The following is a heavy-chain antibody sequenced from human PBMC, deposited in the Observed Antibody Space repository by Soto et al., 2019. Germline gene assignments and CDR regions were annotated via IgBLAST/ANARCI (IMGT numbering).Heavy chain of an antibody. CDR3: ARGAPIAARWFDY. CDR1: GGSFRGYY. J-gene: IGHJ4*02. D-gene: IGHD6-6*01. Sequence: VYGGSFRGYYWSWIRHPPGKGLEWIGETNHIGSTNYNPSLKSRVTISVDTSKNQFSLKLSYVTAADTAVYYCARGAPIAARWFDYWGQGTLVTVSS. CDR2: TNHIGST. V-gene: IGHV4-34*01.